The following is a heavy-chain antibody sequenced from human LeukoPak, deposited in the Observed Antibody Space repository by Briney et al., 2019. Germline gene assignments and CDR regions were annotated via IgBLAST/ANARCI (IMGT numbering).Heavy chain of an antibody. J-gene: IGHJ3*02. CDR2: SDPEDGET. V-gene: IGHV1-24*01. CDR1: GYTLTELS. CDR3: ATILSDYDSSGYLGAFDI. Sequence: ASVKLSCKVSGYTLTELSMHWVRHAPGKGLEWKGGSDPEDGETIYAQKFHGRVTMTEDTSTDTAYMEMSSLRSEDTALYYCATILSDYDSSGYLGAFDIWGQGTMVTVSS. D-gene: IGHD3-22*01.